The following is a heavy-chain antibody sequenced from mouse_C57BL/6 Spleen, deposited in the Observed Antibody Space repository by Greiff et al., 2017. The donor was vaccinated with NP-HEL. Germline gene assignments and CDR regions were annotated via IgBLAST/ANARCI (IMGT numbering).Heavy chain of an antibody. V-gene: IGHV5-16*01. CDR3: ARARDYYAMDY. CDR1: GFTFSDYY. D-gene: IGHD3-1*01. J-gene: IGHJ4*01. CDR2: INYDGSST. Sequence: EVMLVESEGGLVQPGSSMKLSCTASGFTFSDYYMAWVRQVPEKGLEWVANINYDGSSTYYLDSLKSRFIISRDNAKNILYLQMSSLKSEDTATYYCARARDYYAMDYWGQGTSVTVSS.